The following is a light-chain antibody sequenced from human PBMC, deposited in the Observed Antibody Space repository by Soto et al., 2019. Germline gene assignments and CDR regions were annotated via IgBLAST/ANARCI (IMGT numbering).Light chain of an antibody. V-gene: IGKV3-15*01. J-gene: IGKJ3*01. CDR2: GAS. CDR3: QQYNNWPPVT. Sequence: DIVLTQSPPTLSVSPGERATLSCRASQSVSSNLAWYQQKPGQAPRLLIYGASTRATGIPARFSGSGSGTEFTLTISSLQSEDFAVYYCQQYNNWPPVTFGPGTKVDIK. CDR1: QSVSSN.